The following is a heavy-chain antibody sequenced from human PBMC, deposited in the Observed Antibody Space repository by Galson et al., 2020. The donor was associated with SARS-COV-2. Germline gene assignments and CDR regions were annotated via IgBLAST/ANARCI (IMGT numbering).Heavy chain of an antibody. D-gene: IGHD1-26*01. J-gene: IGHJ5*02. CDR2: ISGSGGST. CDR1: GFTFSSYA. V-gene: IGHV3-23*01. Sequence: GGSLRLSCAASGFTFSSYAMSWVRQAPGKGLEWVSAISGSGGSTYYADSVKGRFTISRDNSKNTLYLQMNSLRAEDTAVYYCAKDWYSGSYSGHWFDPWGQGTLVTVSS. CDR3: AKDWYSGSYSGHWFDP.